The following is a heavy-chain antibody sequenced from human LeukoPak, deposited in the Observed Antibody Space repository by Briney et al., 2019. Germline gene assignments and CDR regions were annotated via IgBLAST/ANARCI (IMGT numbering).Heavy chain of an antibody. CDR3: ARVRDTSSGGYYFDY. J-gene: IGHJ4*02. D-gene: IGHD6-6*01. CDR1: GGSLSSYY. CDR2: IYYSGST. Sequence: PSETLSLTCTVSGGSLSSYYWNWIRQPPGKGLEWIGSIYYSGSTNYNPSLKSRVTISVDTSKKQFSLKLSSVTAADTAVYYCARVRDTSSGGYYFDYWGQGTLVTVSS. V-gene: IGHV4-59*01.